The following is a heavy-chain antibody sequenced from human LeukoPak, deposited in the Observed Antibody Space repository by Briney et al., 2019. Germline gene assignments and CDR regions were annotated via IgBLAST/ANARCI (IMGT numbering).Heavy chain of an antibody. CDR3: AKDVDFDGYFDY. J-gene: IGHJ4*02. V-gene: IGHV3-9*01. CDR1: GFIFDNYG. D-gene: IGHD5-24*01. CDR2: ISWNSGNI. Sequence: GGSLRLSCVASGFIFDNYGMHWARQAPGKGLEWVSRISWNSGNIGYADSVKGRFTISRDNAKNSLYLQMNSLRGEDTALYYCAKDVDFDGYFDYWGQGTLVTVSS.